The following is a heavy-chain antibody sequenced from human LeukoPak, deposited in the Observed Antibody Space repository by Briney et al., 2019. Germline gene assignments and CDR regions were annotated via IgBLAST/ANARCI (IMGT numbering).Heavy chain of an antibody. Sequence: SETLSLTCTVSGDSVSGHYWSWIRQTPGKGLEWIGYVSYSGGTNYNPSLKRRVSISLDTSKNQFSLKLSSPAAADPAVYYCARAPMAITTSAFPNAFDFWGQGTMVTVSS. CDR1: GDSVSGHY. D-gene: IGHD5-12*01. J-gene: IGHJ3*01. CDR2: VSYSGGT. V-gene: IGHV4-59*02. CDR3: ARAPMAITTSAFPNAFDF.